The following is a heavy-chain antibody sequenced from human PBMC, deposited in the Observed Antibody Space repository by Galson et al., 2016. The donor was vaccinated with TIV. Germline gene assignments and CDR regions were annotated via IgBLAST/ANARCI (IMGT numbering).Heavy chain of an antibody. CDR2: INHSGSS. CDR1: GGSFSGYY. D-gene: IGHD3-16*02. V-gene: IGHV4-34*01. J-gene: IGHJ4*02. CDR3: ARGRGLSL. Sequence: ATLSLPCAVYGGSFSGYYWSWIRQPPEKGLEWIGEINHSGSSNYNPSLKSRVTISMDTSMNQFSLKLTSVTAADTAVYYCARGRGLSLWGQGTLVTVSA.